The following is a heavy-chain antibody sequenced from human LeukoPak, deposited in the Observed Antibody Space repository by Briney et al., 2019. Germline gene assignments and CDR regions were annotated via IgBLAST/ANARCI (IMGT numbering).Heavy chain of an antibody. CDR1: GDLLSVSSDV. CDR3: ARDADWGYDAYDI. J-gene: IGHJ3*02. CDR2: KYYKYKWHN. V-gene: IGHV6-1*01. D-gene: IGHD7-27*01. Sequence: PSQTLSLTCALSGDLLSVSSDVWHWVRQSPSRGLEWLGRKYYKYKWHNDYAVSVKSRITISPDTSKNQFSLHLNSVTPEDTAVYYCARDADWGYDAYDIWGQGTMVTVSS.